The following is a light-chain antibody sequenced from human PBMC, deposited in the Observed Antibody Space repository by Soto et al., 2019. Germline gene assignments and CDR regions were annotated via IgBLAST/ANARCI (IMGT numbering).Light chain of an antibody. Sequence: QSVLTQPPSASGSPGQSVTISCTGTSSDVGGYNFVSWYRQYPGKAPQLIIYEVTKRPSGFPDRFSGSKSGNTASLTVSGLQAEDVADYYCSSYAATNNYGFGSGTKVTVL. V-gene: IGLV2-8*01. CDR2: EVT. CDR1: SSDVGGYNF. J-gene: IGLJ1*01. CDR3: SSYAATNNYG.